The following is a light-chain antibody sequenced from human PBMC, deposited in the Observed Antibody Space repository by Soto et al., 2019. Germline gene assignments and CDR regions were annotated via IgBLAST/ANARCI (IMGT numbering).Light chain of an antibody. Sequence: IVMTQSPVTLSVSPGERVALSCRASQSVGDNLAWYQKKPGQAPRLLIYAASTRATGIAARFSGSGSGTEFTLTISSLQSDDFATYYCQQYNSYTWTFGQGTKVEIK. CDR1: QSVGDN. V-gene: IGKV3-15*01. CDR3: QQYNSYTWT. CDR2: AAS. J-gene: IGKJ1*01.